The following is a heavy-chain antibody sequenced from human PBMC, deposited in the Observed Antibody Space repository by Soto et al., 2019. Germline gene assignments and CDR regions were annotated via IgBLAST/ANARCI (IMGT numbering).Heavy chain of an antibody. CDR1: GFTFSNYA. V-gene: IGHV3-23*01. J-gene: IGHJ6*02. D-gene: IGHD3-3*01. CDR3: VKDWSRQTCPCMDV. CDR2: IAGGDGKT. Sequence: GGSLRLSCAASGFTFSNYAMTWVRQAPGKGLEWVSTIAGGDGKTYYADSVRGRFTISRDNSKNSLYLQMSNLRAQDTAGYYCVKDWSRQTCPCMDVWGPATTVTVSS.